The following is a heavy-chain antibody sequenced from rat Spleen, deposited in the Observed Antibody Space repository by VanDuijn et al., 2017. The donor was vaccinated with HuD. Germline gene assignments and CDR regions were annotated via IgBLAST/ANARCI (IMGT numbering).Heavy chain of an antibody. CDR2: ISYDDTST. CDR1: GFTFSDYY. J-gene: IGHJ2*01. CDR3: TNYFDY. V-gene: IGHV5-20*01. Sequence: EVQLVESGGGLVQPGRSLKLSCAVSGFTFSDYYMAWVRQAPTKGLEWVASISYDDTSTHYRDSVKGRFTISRDNAKSTLYLQMDSLRSEDTTTYYCTNYFDYWGQGVMVTVSS.